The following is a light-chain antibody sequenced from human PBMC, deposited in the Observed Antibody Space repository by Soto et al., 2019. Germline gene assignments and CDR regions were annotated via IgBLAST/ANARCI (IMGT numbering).Light chain of an antibody. CDR1: SSDVGGYNY. CDR2: EVS. J-gene: IGLJ1*01. V-gene: IGLV2-14*01. Sequence: QSLLTQLASVSVSPGQSITISCTGTSSDVGGYNYVSWYQQHPGKAPKLMIYEVSNRPSGVSNRFSGSKSGNTASLTISGLQAEDEADHYCSSYTSSSNYVFGTGTKVTVL. CDR3: SSYTSSSNYV.